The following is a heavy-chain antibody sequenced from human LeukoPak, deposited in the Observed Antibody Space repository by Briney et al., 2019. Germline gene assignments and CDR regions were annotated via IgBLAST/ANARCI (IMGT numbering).Heavy chain of an antibody. V-gene: IGHV1-18*01. CDR2: ISAYNGNT. CDR3: ARGMGSLSYYGSGSLNLDY. Sequence: ASVKVSRKASGYTFTSYDINWVRQAPGQGLEWMGWISAYNGNTNYAQKLQGRVTMTTDTSTSTAYMELRSLRSDDTAVYYCARGMGSLSYYGSGSLNLDYWGQGTLVTVSS. D-gene: IGHD3-10*01. J-gene: IGHJ4*02. CDR1: GYTFTSYD.